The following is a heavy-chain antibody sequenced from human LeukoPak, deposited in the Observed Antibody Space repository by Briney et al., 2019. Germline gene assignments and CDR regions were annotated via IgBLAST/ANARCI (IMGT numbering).Heavy chain of an antibody. CDR1: GYTFTSYG. CDR2: ISAYNGNT. Sequence: GASVKVSCKASGYTFTSYGISWVRQAPGQGLEWMGWISAYNGNTNYAQKLQGRVTMTTDTSTSTAYMELRSLRSDDTAVYYCARGNYDFWSGHNWFDPWGQGTLVTVSS. CDR3: ARGNYDFWSGHNWFDP. J-gene: IGHJ5*02. V-gene: IGHV1-18*01. D-gene: IGHD3-3*01.